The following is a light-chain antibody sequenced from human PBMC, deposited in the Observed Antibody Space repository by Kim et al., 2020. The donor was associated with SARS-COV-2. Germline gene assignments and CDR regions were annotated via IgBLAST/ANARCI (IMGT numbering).Light chain of an antibody. Sequence: SYELTQPPSVSVAPEKTAEITCGGNNIGSKSVHWYQQKSGQAPVLVIHYDTDRPSGIPERFSASNSGNTATLTISTVEAGDEADYYCQVSEVFGGGTQLTVL. CDR3: QVSEV. CDR2: YDT. V-gene: IGLV3-21*01. J-gene: IGLJ3*02. CDR1: NIGSKS.